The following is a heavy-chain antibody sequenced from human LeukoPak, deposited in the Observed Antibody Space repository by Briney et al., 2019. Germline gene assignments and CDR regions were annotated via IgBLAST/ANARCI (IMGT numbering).Heavy chain of an antibody. J-gene: IGHJ5*02. D-gene: IGHD6-13*01. CDR2: MIPIFGTA. CDR3: ATHKSSSWRNNWFDP. Sequence: SVKVSCKASGGTFSSYGISWVRQAQGQGMEWMGRMIPIFGTANYEQKFQGSGTITTDESTSTAYMELSSLRSEDAAVYYCATHKSSSWRNNWFDPWGQGTLVTVSS. CDR1: GGTFSSYG. V-gene: IGHV1-69*05.